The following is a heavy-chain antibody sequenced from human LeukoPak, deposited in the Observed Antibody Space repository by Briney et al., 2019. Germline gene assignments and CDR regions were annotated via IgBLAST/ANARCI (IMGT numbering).Heavy chain of an antibody. D-gene: IGHD1-14*01. J-gene: IGHJ4*01. Sequence: SETLSLTCTVCVGSVNSYYWWSFRQPPGKGLQWIGYIYYSGSTNYNPSLKSRVTILVDTSKNQFSLMLSSVTAADTAVYYCTREFPHTGIDCWRQGSLVTVSS. V-gene: IGHV4-59*02. CDR1: VGSVNSYY. CDR3: TREFPHTGIDC. CDR2: IYYSGST.